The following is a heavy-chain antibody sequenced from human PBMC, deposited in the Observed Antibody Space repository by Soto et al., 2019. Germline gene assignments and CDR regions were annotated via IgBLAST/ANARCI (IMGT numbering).Heavy chain of an antibody. V-gene: IGHV3-48*03. D-gene: IGHD3-3*01. CDR2: ISSSGSTI. Sequence: GGSLRLSCAASGFTFSSYEMNWVRQAPGKGLEWVSYISSSGSTIYYADSVKGRFTISRDNAKNSLYLQMNSLRAEDTAVYYCARGPVITIFGVGIQDYWGQGTLVTVSS. CDR3: ARGPVITIFGVGIQDY. J-gene: IGHJ4*02. CDR1: GFTFSSYE.